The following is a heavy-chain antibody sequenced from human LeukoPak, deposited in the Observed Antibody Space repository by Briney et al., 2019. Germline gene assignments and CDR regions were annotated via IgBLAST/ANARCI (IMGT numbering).Heavy chain of an antibody. Sequence: GGSLRLSCAASGFTLRRYTMNWVRQAPGKGLEWVSSISTSSTYIYYADSVKGRSTISRDNAKNSLYLQMNSLRAEDTAVYYCARVGYYDSSDYYHEDGFDIWGLGTMVTVSS. CDR2: ISTSSTYI. D-gene: IGHD3-22*01. J-gene: IGHJ3*02. CDR3: ARVGYYDSSDYYHEDGFDI. V-gene: IGHV3-21*01. CDR1: GFTLRRYT.